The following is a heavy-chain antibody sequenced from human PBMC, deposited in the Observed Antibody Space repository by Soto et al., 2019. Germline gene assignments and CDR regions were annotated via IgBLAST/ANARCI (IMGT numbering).Heavy chain of an antibody. CDR3: AKGSSGWYERFDY. CDR2: ISGSGGST. CDR1: GFTFSSYA. J-gene: IGHJ4*02. D-gene: IGHD6-19*01. Sequence: EVQLLESGGGLVQPGGSLRLSCAASGFTFSSYAMSWVRQAPGKGLEWVSAISGSGGSTYYADSVEGRFTISRDNSNNTLYLQMNSLRAEDTAVYYCAKGSSGWYERFDYWGQGTLVTDSS. V-gene: IGHV3-23*01.